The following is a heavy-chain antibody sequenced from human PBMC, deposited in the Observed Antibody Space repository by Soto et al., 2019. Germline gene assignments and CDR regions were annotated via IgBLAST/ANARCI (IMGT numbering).Heavy chain of an antibody. Sequence: PSETLCLTCPVSGGSISSYYWSWIRQPPGRGLEGIGYSYYSGSTNYNPSLKSRVTISVDTSKNQFSLELRSVTAADTAVYCCARMKHGFEPLAQGTMVAVSS. CDR1: GGSISSYY. CDR2: SYYSGST. V-gene: IGHV4-59*01. J-gene: IGHJ5*02. CDR3: ARMKHGFEP.